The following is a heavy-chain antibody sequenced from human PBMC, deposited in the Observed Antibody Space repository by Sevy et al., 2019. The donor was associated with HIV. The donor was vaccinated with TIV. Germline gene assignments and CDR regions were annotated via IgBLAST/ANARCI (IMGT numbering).Heavy chain of an antibody. J-gene: IGHJ5*02. CDR3: ARAAEKTNWFDP. V-gene: IGHV1-46*01. Sequence: ASVKVSCKASGYTFTSYYMHWVRQAPGQGLEWMGIINPSGGSTSYAQKFQDRVTMTRDTSTSTVYMELSSLRSEDTAVYYCARAAEKTNWFDPWGQGTLVTVSS. CDR2: INPSGGST. CDR1: GYTFTSYY.